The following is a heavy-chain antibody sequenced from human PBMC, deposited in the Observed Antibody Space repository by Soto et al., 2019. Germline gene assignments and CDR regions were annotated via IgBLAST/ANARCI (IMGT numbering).Heavy chain of an antibody. CDR3: TRSTNWNYELYFDY. CDR1: GFSLSRKGMS. V-gene: IGHV2-70*01. J-gene: IGHJ4*02. CDR2: IEWEEEK. D-gene: IGHD1-7*01. Sequence: SGPTLVNPKQTLILTCAFSGFSLSRKGMSVSWIRQPPGKALEFLGLIEWEEEKFYSPSLRTRLTVSKDTSKSQVVLTLANVDPVDTGTYYSTRSTNWNYELYFDYPGQWTPGNVS.